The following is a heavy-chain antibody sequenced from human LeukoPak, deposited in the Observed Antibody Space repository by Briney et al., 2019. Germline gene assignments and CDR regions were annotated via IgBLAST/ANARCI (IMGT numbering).Heavy chain of an antibody. CDR1: GGSISSSSYY. Sequence: PSETLSLTCTVSGGSISSSSYYWGWIRQPPGKGLEWIGSIYYSGYYSGSTYYNPSLKSRVTISVDTSKNQFSLKLSSVTAADTAVYYCARVDISAYCSSTSCYVAGFDPWGQGTLVTVSS. CDR2: IYYSGYYSGST. CDR3: ARVDISAYCSSTSCYVAGFDP. J-gene: IGHJ5*02. D-gene: IGHD2-2*01. V-gene: IGHV4-39*01.